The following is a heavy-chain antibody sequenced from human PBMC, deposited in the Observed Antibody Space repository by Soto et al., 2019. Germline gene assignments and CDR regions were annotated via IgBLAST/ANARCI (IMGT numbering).Heavy chain of an antibody. CDR2: VNHSGST. CDR3: AGTGPTYGFDV. J-gene: IGHJ3*01. V-gene: IGHV4-34*01. Sequence: SETLSLTCAVYGGSFSGYYWSWIRQPPGKGLEWIGEVNHSGSTTYNSSLKSRVTISVDTASNQFSLRLTSATAADTAVNCRAGTGPTYGFDVWGQGTLVT. CDR1: GGSFSGYY. D-gene: IGHD2-8*02.